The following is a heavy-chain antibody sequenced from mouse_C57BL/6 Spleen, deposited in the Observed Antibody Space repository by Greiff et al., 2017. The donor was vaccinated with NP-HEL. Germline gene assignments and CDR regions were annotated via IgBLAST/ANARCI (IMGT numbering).Heavy chain of an antibody. CDR3: ARSGNYGNYGGYWYFDV. D-gene: IGHD2-1*01. J-gene: IGHJ1*03. CDR2: INPYNGDT. Sequence: EVQLQQSGPELVKPGDSVKISCKASGYSFTGYFMNWVMQSHGKSLEWIGRINPYNGDTFYNQKFKGKATLTVDKSSSTAHMELRSLTSEDSAVYYCARSGNYGNYGGYWYFDVWGTGTTVTVSS. V-gene: IGHV1-20*01. CDR1: GYSFTGYF.